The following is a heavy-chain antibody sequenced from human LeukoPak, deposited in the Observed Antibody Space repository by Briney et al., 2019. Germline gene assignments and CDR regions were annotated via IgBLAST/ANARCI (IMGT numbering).Heavy chain of an antibody. D-gene: IGHD3-16*01. CDR1: GFTFSSYS. V-gene: IGHV3-21*01. Sequence: GGSLRLSCAASGFTFSSYSMNWVRQAPGKGLEWVSSISSSSSYIYYADSVKGRLTISRDNAKNSLYLQMNSLRAEDTAVYYCGRDRLGWFGGFDNWGQGTLVTVPS. CDR2: ISSSSSYI. J-gene: IGHJ4*02. CDR3: GRDRLGWFGGFDN.